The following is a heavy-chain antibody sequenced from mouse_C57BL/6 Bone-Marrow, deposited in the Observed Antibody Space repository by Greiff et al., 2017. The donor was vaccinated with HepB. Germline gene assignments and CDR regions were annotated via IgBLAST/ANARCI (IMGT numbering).Heavy chain of an antibody. J-gene: IGHJ3*01. CDR3: ATYDGYYVFAY. V-gene: IGHV2-2*01. D-gene: IGHD2-3*01. CDR1: GFSLTSYG. Sequence: VQLQQSGPGLVQPSQSLSITCTVSGFSLTSYGVHWVRQSPGKGLEWLGVIWSGGSTDYNAAFISRLSISKDNSKSQVFFKMNSLQADDTAIYYCATYDGYYVFAYWGQGTLVTVSA. CDR2: IWSGGST.